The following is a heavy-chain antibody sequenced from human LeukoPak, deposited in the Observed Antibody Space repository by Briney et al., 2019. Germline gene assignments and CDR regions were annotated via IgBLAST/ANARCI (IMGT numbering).Heavy chain of an antibody. J-gene: IGHJ5*02. CDR3: ARQDYYGSGILGNWFDP. CDR2: IIPILGIA. D-gene: IGHD3-10*01. CDR1: GGTFSSYA. Sequence: SVKVSCKASGGTFSSYAISWVRQAPGQGLEWMGRIIPILGIANYAQKFQGRVAITADKSTSTAYMELSSLRSEDTAVYYCARQDYYGSGILGNWFDPWGQGTLVTVSS. V-gene: IGHV1-69*04.